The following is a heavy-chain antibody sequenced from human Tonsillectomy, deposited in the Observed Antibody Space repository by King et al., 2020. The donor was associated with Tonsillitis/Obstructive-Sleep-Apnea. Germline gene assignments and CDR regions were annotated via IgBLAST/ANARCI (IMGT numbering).Heavy chain of an antibody. D-gene: IGHD2-2*01. V-gene: IGHV3-23*04. CDR2: ISGRGGGA. CDR3: AKRWAYCSSTNCYSETGFDY. J-gene: IGHJ4*02. CDR1: GFTFSSYA. Sequence: DVQLVESGGGLVQPGGSLRLSCVASGFTFSSYAMGWVRQAPGKGLEWVSAISGRGGGAYFADSVRGRSTISRDHSKYTMYLQMNSLRAEDKAVYYCAKRWAYCSSTNCYSETGFDYWGQGTLVTVSS.